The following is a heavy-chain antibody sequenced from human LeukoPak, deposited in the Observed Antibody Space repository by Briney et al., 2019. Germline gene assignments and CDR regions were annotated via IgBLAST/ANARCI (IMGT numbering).Heavy chain of an antibody. V-gene: IGHV3-74*01. J-gene: IGHJ4*02. CDR2: INSDGSST. CDR1: GFTFSNYW. D-gene: IGHD6-13*01. CDR3: AREYSSSWYSIYFDY. Sequence: PGGSLRLSCAASGFTFSNYWMHWVRQAPGKGLVGVSRINSDGSSTSYADSVKGRFTISRDNAKNTLYVQMNSLRAEDTAVYYCAREYSSSWYSIYFDYWGQGTLVTVSS.